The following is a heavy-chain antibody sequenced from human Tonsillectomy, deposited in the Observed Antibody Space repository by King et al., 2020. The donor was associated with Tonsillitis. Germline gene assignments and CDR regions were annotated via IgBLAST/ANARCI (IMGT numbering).Heavy chain of an antibody. J-gene: IGHJ4*02. CDR1: GFTFNMFG. CDR3: AKDQVGTALDFDY. CDR2: IRYDGSSE. D-gene: IGHD1-1*01. V-gene: IGHV3-30*02. Sequence: VQLVESGGGVVQPGGSLRLSCAASGFTFNMFGMHWVRQAPGKGLEWVAFIRYDGSSEYYADSVKGRFTISRDNSKNTLYLQMNRLRGEATALYYCAKDQVGTALDFDYWGQGTLVTVSS.